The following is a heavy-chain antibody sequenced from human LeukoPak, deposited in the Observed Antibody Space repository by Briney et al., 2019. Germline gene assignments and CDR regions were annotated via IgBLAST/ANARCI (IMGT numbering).Heavy chain of an antibody. J-gene: IGHJ4*02. CDR1: GYTFTSYG. CDR2: ISAYNGNT. CDR3: ATCDSSGLVCHY. V-gene: IGHV1-18*01. D-gene: IGHD3-22*01. Sequence: GASVKVSCKASGYTFTSYGISWVRQAPGQGLEWMGWISAYNGNTNYAQKLQGRVTMTTDTSTSTAYMELRSLRSEDTAVYYCATCDSSGLVCHYWGQGTLVTVSS.